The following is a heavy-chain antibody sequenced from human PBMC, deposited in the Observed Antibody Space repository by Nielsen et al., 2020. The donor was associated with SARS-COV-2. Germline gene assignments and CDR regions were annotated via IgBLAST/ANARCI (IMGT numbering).Heavy chain of an antibody. D-gene: IGHD1-20*01. V-gene: IGHV3-23*01. CDR1: GFTFSSYG. CDR2: NSDSGDTT. J-gene: IGHJ4*02. CDR3: AKHNWNEDSFDC. Sequence: GESLKISCAASGFTFSSYGMHWVRQAPGKGLEWVSGNSDSGDTTYYEDSVKGRFTISRDNSKSTLYLQMNSLRAEDTAMYFCAKHNWNEDSFDCWGQGTLVTVSS.